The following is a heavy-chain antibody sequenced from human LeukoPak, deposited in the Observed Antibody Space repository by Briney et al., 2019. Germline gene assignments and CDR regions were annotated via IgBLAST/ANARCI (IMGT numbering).Heavy chain of an antibody. CDR2: IYYSGNS. CDR3: ARSTSYYYQYMDV. V-gene: IGHV4-59*02. CDR1: GGSVSSYY. J-gene: IGHJ6*03. Sequence: PSETMSLTCTVSGGSVSSYYGNWIRQPPGKGLEWIGYIYYSGNSNYNPSLRSRITMSVDTSNNRFSLKLSSVTAADTAVYYCARSTSYYYQYMDVWGKGTTVTVSS.